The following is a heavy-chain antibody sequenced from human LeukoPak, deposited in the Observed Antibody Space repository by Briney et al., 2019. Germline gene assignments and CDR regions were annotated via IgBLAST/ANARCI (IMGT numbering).Heavy chain of an antibody. CDR2: ISFDGYDE. D-gene: IGHD5-24*01. J-gene: IGHJ4*02. V-gene: IGHV3-30*01. CDR1: GFTFSSFA. CDR3: ARSRQRMAGGRKFEYQFDS. Sequence: GGSLRLSCAASGFTFSSFAMHWVRQAPGKGLEWVAVISFDGYDEYYADSVRGRFTISRDNSNNTVGLQMNGLRGDDTAVYYCARSRQRMAGGRKFEYQFDSWGQGSLVIVS.